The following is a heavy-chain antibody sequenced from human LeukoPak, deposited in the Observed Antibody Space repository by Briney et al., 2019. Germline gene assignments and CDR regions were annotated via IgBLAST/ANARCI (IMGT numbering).Heavy chain of an antibody. V-gene: IGHV4-59*01. CDR1: GGSIRSYY. Sequence: PSETLSLTCTVSGGSIRSYYWSWIRQPPGKGLEWIGYIYYSGSTNYNPSLKSRVSISVDTSKNQFSLKLSSVTAADTAVYYCARADYYDRTLPFGYWGQGTLVTVSS. CDR3: ARADYYDRTLPFGY. D-gene: IGHD3-22*01. J-gene: IGHJ4*02. CDR2: IYYSGST.